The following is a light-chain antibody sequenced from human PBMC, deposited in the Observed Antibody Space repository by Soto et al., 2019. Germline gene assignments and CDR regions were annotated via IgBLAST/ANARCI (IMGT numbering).Light chain of an antibody. CDR2: AAS. V-gene: IGKV1-6*01. Sequence: AIQMTQSPSSLSASVGDRVTITCRASQGIRNDLGWYQQKPGKAPKLLIYAASSLQSGVPSTFSGSGSGTDFTLTISRLQPDDFATYFCHSRAFGQGTRLEIK. J-gene: IGKJ5*01. CDR1: QGIRND. CDR3: HSRA.